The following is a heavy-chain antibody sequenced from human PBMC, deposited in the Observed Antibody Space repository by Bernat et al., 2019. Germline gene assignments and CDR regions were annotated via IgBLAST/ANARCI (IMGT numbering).Heavy chain of an antibody. CDR3: ASRGCSSTSCPERPRYYYYGMDV. Sequence: QVQLVQSGAEVKKPGASVKVSCKASGYTFTGYYMHWVRQAPGQGLERMGWINPNSGGTNYAQKFQGRVTMTRDTSISTAYMELSRLRSDDTAVYYCASRGCSSTSCPERPRYYYYGMDVWGQGTTVTVSS. CDR1: GYTFTGYY. J-gene: IGHJ6*02. CDR2: INPNSGGT. V-gene: IGHV1-2*02. D-gene: IGHD2-2*01.